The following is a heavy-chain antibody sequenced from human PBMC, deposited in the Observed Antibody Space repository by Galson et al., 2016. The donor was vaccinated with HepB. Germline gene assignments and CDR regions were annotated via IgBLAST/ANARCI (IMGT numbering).Heavy chain of an antibody. CDR2: ISGSGTTT. J-gene: IGHJ4*02. V-gene: IGHV3-23*01. CDR3: AKDRGVVPDYYFDH. CDR1: GFTFSSYA. Sequence: SLRLSCAASGFTFSSYAMAWVRQAPGKGLEWVSAISGSGTTTYYTDSVKGRLTISRDNYKNTLYLQMTSLRAEDTALYYCAKDRGVVPDYYFDHWGQATLVTVSS.